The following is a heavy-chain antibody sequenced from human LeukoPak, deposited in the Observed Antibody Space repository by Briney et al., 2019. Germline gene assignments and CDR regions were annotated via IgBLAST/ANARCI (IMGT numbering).Heavy chain of an antibody. Sequence: PSETLSLTCTVSGGSISSYYWIWIRQPPGKGLEWIGEINHSGSTNYNPSLKSRVTISVDTSKNQFSLKLSSVTAADTAVYYCARGTMAAAATDDYWGQGTLVTVSS. D-gene: IGHD6-13*01. CDR3: ARGTMAAAATDDY. CDR2: INHSGST. J-gene: IGHJ4*02. V-gene: IGHV4-34*01. CDR1: GGSISSYY.